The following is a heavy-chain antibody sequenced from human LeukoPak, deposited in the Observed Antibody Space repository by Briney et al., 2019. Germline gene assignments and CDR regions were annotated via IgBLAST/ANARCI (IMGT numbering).Heavy chain of an antibody. CDR1: GYTFTNNF. V-gene: IGHV1-46*01. CDR3: ARDQYYYDSSGYYRFDY. Sequence: ASVKVSCKASGYTFTNNFMHWVRQAPGQGLEWMGIINPSGDNTWYAQKFQGRVTMTRDMATSTDYMEVSSLRSEDTAVYYCARDQYYYDSSGYYRFDYWGQGTLVTVSS. J-gene: IGHJ4*02. CDR2: INPSGDNT. D-gene: IGHD3-22*01.